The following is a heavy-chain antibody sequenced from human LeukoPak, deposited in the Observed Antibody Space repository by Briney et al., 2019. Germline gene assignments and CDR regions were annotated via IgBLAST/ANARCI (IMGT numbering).Heavy chain of an antibody. V-gene: IGHV3-21*01. D-gene: IGHD3-10*01. Sequence: PGGSLRLSCAASGFTFSSYSMNWVRQAPGKGLEWVSSISSSSSYIYYADSVKGRFTISRDNAKNSLYLQMNSLRAEDTAVYYCASFTMVRGVMRYWGQGTLVTVSS. CDR3: ASFTMVRGVMRY. CDR2: ISSSSSYI. CDR1: GFTFSSYS. J-gene: IGHJ4*02.